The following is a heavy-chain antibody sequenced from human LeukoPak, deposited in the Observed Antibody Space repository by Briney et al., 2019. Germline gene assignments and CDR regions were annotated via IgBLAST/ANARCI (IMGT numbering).Heavy chain of an antibody. J-gene: IGHJ3*02. V-gene: IGHV3-53*05. D-gene: IGHD2-15*01. CDR3: ATNAVVVAATGVLDI. Sequence: GGSLRLSCAASVTVWSNYMTWVRQAPGKGLEWVSVIYSGGSTYYADSVKGRFTISRDNSQNTLYLQMNGLRAEDTGVYYCATNAVVVAATGVLDIWGQGTMVTVSS. CDR2: IYSGGST. CDR1: VTVWSNY.